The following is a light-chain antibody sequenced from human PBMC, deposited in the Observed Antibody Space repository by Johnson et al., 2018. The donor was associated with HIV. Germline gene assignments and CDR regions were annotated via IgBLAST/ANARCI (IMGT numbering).Light chain of an antibody. Sequence: QSVLTQPPSVSAAPGQKVTISCSGSSSNIGNNYVSWYQQLPGTAPKLLIYDYNKRPSGIPDRFSGSKSGTSATLCITGLQTGDEADYYCGTWDSSLCVYVFGTGTKVTVL. CDR2: DYN. J-gene: IGLJ1*01. CDR3: GTWDSSLCVYV. V-gene: IGLV1-51*01. CDR1: SSNIGNNY.